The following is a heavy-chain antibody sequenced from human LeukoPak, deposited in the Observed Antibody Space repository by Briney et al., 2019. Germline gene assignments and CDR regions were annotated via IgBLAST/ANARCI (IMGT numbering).Heavy chain of an antibody. Sequence: GGSLRLSCVASGFTFSRSEMNWVRQAPGKGLEWVSYISGGSDFIYYTDSVKGRFTISRDNSKNSLYMEMNNLRADDTAVYYCAKGHWPINYWGQGTLVTVSS. V-gene: IGHV3-48*03. D-gene: IGHD5-24*01. CDR1: GFTFSRSE. J-gene: IGHJ4*02. CDR2: ISGGSDFI. CDR3: AKGHWPINY.